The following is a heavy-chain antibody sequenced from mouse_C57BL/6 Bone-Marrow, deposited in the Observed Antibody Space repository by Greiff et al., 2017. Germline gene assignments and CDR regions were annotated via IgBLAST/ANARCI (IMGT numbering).Heavy chain of an antibody. D-gene: IGHD1-1*01. CDR2: INPGSGGT. Sequence: VQLQQSGAELVRPGTSVKVSCKASGYAFTNYLIEWVKQRPGQGLEWNGVINPGSGGTNYNEKVKGKATMTADKASSTAYMQLSSMTSEDSAVYFCARDGTTVVAWDYWGQGTTLTVSS. V-gene: IGHV1-54*01. CDR3: ARDGTTVVAWDY. J-gene: IGHJ2*01. CDR1: GYAFTNYL.